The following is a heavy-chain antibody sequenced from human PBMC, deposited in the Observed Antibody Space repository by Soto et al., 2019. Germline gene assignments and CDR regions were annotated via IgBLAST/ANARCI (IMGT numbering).Heavy chain of an antibody. CDR3: ARDRGVIPYYFDY. D-gene: IGHD3-10*01. V-gene: IGHV4-61*01. CDR1: CGSVSSGSYY. Sequence: SETLSLTCTVSCGSVSSGSYYWSWIRQPPGKGLEWIGYIYYSGSTNYNPSLKSRVTISVDTSKNQFSLKLSSVTAADTAVYYCARDRGVIPYYFDYWGQGTLVTVSS. J-gene: IGHJ4*02. CDR2: IYYSGST.